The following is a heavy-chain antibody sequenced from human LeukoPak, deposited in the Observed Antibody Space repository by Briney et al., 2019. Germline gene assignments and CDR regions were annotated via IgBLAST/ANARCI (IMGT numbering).Heavy chain of an antibody. J-gene: IGHJ3*02. V-gene: IGHV4-34*01. D-gene: IGHD6-13*01. Sequence: KPSETLCLTCAVYGGSFSGYYWSWNRQPPGKGLEWIGEINHSGSTNYNPSLKSRVTISVDTSKNQFSLKLSSVTAADTAVYYCARGSSSWWIWGQGTMVTVSS. CDR3: ARGSSSWWI. CDR1: GGSFSGYY. CDR2: INHSGST.